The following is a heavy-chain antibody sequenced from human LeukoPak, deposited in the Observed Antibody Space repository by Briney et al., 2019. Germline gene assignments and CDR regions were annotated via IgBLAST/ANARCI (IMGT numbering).Heavy chain of an antibody. J-gene: IGHJ4*02. Sequence: GGSLRLSCAASGFTFSSYRMHWVRQAPGKGLVWVSRMIPDGRITNYADSVKGRFTISRDNAKNTLYLQLNSLRDEDTAIYYCARGSAYSLDQRGQGTLVTVSS. V-gene: IGHV3-74*01. D-gene: IGHD3-22*01. CDR3: ARGSAYSLDQ. CDR2: MIPDGRIT. CDR1: GFTFSSYR.